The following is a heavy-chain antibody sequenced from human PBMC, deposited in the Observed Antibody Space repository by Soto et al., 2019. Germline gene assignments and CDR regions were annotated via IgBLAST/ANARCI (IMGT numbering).Heavy chain of an antibody. CDR2: ISPYTGNT. CDR1: GYIFVNYG. D-gene: IGHD3-16*01. V-gene: IGHV1-18*01. J-gene: IGHJ6*02. CDR3: VMVDNYVTPTPQDV. Sequence: QVQLVQSGEEVKKPGPSVKVSCKASGYIFVNYGIAWVRQAPGQGLEWMGWISPYTGNTHSATKVQGRLTMTTYTSTSTAYMDLGSLTSDDTAVYYCVMVDNYVTPTPQDVWGQGTTVTVSS.